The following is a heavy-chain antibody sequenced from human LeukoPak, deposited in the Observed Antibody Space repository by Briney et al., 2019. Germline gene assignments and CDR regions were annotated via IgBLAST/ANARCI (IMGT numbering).Heavy chain of an antibody. V-gene: IGHV3-30-3*01. Sequence: PGGSLRLSCAASGFTFSSYAMHWVRQAPGKGLGWVAVISYDGSNKYYADSVKGRFTISRDNSKNTLYLQMNSLRAEDTAVYYCARDAGGTADYWGQGTLVTVSS. D-gene: IGHD1-14*01. CDR3: ARDAGGTADY. CDR2: ISYDGSNK. J-gene: IGHJ4*02. CDR1: GFTFSSYA.